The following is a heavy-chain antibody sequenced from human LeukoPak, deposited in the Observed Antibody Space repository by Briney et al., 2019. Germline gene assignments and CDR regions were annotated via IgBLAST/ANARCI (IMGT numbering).Heavy chain of an antibody. J-gene: IGHJ4*02. Sequence: PSETLSLTCAVSGGSISNYYWSXXXXPXGXXLXXIXYIYYSGSTKYNSALKGRVTISVDTSKNQFSLFLSSVTAADTAVYYCARGPPDSQWLVWYYFDYWGQGTLVTVSS. CDR1: GGSISNYY. CDR3: ARGPPDSQWLVWYYFDY. V-gene: IGHV4-59*01. D-gene: IGHD6-19*01. CDR2: IYYSGST.